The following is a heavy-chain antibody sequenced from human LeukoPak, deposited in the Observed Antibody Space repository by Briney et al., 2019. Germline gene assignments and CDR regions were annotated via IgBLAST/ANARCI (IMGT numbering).Heavy chain of an antibody. Sequence: GGSLRPSCAASGFTFSSYWMHWVRQAPGKGLVWVSRINSDGSSTSYADSVKGRFTISRDNAKNTLYLQMNSLRAEDTAVYYCARAPGYSYGYRWGQGTLVTVSS. J-gene: IGHJ4*02. V-gene: IGHV3-74*01. D-gene: IGHD5-18*01. CDR2: INSDGSST. CDR3: ARAPGYSYGYR. CDR1: GFTFSSYW.